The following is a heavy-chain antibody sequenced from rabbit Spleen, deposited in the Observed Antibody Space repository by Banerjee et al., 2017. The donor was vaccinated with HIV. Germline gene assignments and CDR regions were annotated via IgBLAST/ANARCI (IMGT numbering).Heavy chain of an antibody. CDR1: GFSFTSSYD. Sequence: QEQLVESGGGLVQPGASLTLTCTASGFSFTSSYDMCWVRQATGKGLEWIGTICIGSTSITGDANWALGRFSTSKTSSTTATLQLNSRTAADTAAYFCARDPKYDAGDYIYSLWGPGTLVTVS. V-gene: IGHV1S45*01. CDR3: ARDPKYDAGDYIYSL. D-gene: IGHD1-1*01. CDR2: ICIGSTSIT. J-gene: IGHJ4*01.